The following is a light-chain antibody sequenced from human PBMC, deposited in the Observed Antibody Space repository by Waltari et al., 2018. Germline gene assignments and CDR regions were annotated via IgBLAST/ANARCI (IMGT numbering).Light chain of an antibody. CDR3: AVWDDSLSGRV. Sequence: QSELTQPPSASGTPGQRVAVPCSGSSSSIATPYVSLYQQLPGTAPKLLIYRNNQRPSGVPDRFSGSKSGTSASLAISGLRSEDEADYYCAVWDDSLSGRVFGGGTKVTVL. J-gene: IGLJ3*02. V-gene: IGLV1-47*01. CDR2: RNN. CDR1: SSSIATPY.